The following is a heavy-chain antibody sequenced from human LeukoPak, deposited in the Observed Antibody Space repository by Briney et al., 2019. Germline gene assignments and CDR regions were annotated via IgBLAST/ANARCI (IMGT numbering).Heavy chain of an antibody. CDR1: GFTFDDYG. J-gene: IGHJ6*03. Sequence: PGGSLRLSCAASGFTFDDYGMSWVRQAPGKGLEWVSGINWNGGSTGYADSVKGRFTISRDNAKNSLYLQMNSLRAEDTALYYCARERGMITFGGVIGTYYYYYMDVWGKGTTVTVSS. V-gene: IGHV3-20*04. CDR3: ARERGMITFGGVIGTYYYYYMDV. CDR2: INWNGGST. D-gene: IGHD3-16*02.